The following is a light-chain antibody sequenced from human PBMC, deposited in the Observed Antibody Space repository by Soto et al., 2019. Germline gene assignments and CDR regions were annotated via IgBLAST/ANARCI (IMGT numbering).Light chain of an antibody. J-gene: IGKJ1*01. CDR3: RQYGSSLTWT. V-gene: IGKV3-20*01. Sequence: EIVLTQSPGTLSLSPGERATLSCRASQSVSSSYLAWYQQKPGQAPSLLIYGASSRATGIPDRFSGSGSGTDFTLTISGLEPEDFAVYYCRQYGSSLTWTFGQGTKVDVK. CDR1: QSVSSSY. CDR2: GAS.